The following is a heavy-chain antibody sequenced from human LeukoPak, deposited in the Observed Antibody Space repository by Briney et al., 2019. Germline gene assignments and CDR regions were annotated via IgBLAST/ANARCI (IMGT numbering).Heavy chain of an antibody. CDR2: ISSSSSYI. V-gene: IGHV3-21*04. Sequence: PGGSLRLSCAASGFTFSSCSMNWVRQAPGKGLEWVSSISSSSSYIYYADSVKGRFTISRDNAKNSLYLQMNSLRAEDTAVYYCAKDPRIDKDFDYWGQGTLVTVSS. D-gene: IGHD2-15*01. CDR1: GFTFSSCS. CDR3: AKDPRIDKDFDY. J-gene: IGHJ4*02.